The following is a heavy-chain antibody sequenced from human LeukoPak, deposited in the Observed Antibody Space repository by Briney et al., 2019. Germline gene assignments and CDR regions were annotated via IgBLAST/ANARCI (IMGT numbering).Heavy chain of an antibody. CDR2: INSDGSST. J-gene: IGHJ4*02. CDR3: ARDFKYSGYELDY. Sequence: TGGSLRLSCAASGFTFSSYAMSWVRHAPGKGLVWVSRINSDGSSTSYADSVKGRFTISRDNAKNTLYLQMNSLRAEDTAVYYCARDFKYSGYELDYWGQGTLVTVSS. V-gene: IGHV3-74*01. CDR1: GFTFSSYA. D-gene: IGHD5-12*01.